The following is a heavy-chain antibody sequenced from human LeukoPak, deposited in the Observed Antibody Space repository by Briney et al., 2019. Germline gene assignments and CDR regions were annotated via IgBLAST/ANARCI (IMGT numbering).Heavy chain of an antibody. CDR3: ARICSSTSCYAFSAFDI. CDR1: GFTFSSYS. Sequence: KTGGSLRLSCAASGFTFSSYSMNWVRQAPGKGLEWVSSISSSSSYIYYADSVKGRFTISRDNAKNSLYLQMNSLRAEDTAVYYCARICSSTSCYAFSAFDIWGQGTMVTVSS. CDR2: ISSSSSYI. D-gene: IGHD2-2*01. J-gene: IGHJ3*02. V-gene: IGHV3-21*01.